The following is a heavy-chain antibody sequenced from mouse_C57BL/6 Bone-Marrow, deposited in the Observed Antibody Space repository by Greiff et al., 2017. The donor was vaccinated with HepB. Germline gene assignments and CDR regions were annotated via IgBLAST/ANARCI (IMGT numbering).Heavy chain of an antibody. CDR2: FYPGSGSI. V-gene: IGHV1-62-2*01. D-gene: IGHD1-1*01. CDR3: ARHEDEPYDGSYYFDY. J-gene: IGHJ2*01. Sequence: QVQLQQSGAELVKPGASVKLSCKASGYTFTEYTIHWVKQRSGQGLEWIGWFYPGSGSIKYNEKFKDKATLTADKSSSTVYMELSRLTSEDSAVYFCARHEDEPYDGSYYFDYWGQGTTLTVSS. CDR1: GYTFTEYT.